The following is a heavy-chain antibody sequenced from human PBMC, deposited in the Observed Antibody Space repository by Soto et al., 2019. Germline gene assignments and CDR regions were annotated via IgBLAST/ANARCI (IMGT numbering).Heavy chain of an antibody. CDR2: IWYDGSNK. J-gene: IGHJ4*02. CDR1: GFTFSSYG. CDR3: ARDPTTYCGGDCYPDY. V-gene: IGHV3-33*01. Sequence: GGSLRLSCAASGFTFSSYGMHWVRQAPGKGLEWVAVIWYDGSNKYYADSVKGRFTISRDNSKNTLYLQMNSLRAEDTAVYYCARDPTTYCGGDCYPDYWGQGTLVTVSS. D-gene: IGHD2-21*02.